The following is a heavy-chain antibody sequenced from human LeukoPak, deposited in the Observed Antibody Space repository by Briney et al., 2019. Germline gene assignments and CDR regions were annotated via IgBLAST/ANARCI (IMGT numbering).Heavy chain of an antibody. Sequence: ASMKVTCKASGYTFTGYYIHWVRQAPGQGLEWMGWINPNSGDTNYAQKFQGRVTMTSDTSISTAYMELSWLGSDDTAVYYCARAPEMEGNWFDPWGQGTLLTVSS. D-gene: IGHD1-1*01. CDR1: GYTFTGYY. V-gene: IGHV1-2*02. CDR2: INPNSGDT. J-gene: IGHJ5*02. CDR3: ARAPEMEGNWFDP.